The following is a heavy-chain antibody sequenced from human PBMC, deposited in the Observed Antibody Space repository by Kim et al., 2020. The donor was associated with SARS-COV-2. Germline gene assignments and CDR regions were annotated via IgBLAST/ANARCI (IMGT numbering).Heavy chain of an antibody. CDR2: IYYSGST. Sequence: SETLSLTCTVSGGSISSSSYYWGWIRQPPGKGLEWIGSIYYSGSTYYNPSLKSRVTISVDTSKNQFSLKLSSVTAADTAVYYCARQGGLDYYDSSGYYFDYWGQGTLVTVSS. J-gene: IGHJ4*02. D-gene: IGHD3-22*01. CDR3: ARQGGLDYYDSSGYYFDY. CDR1: GGSISSSSYY. V-gene: IGHV4-39*01.